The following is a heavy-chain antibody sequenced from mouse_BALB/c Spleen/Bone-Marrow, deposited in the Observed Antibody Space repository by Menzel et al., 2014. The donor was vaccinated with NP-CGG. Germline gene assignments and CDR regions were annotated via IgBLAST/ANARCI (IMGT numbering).Heavy chain of an antibody. CDR3: ARGTTVVLYYAMDY. D-gene: IGHD1-1*01. Sequence: VQLQQPGAELVKPGASVKLSCTASGFNIKDTYMHWVKQRPEQGLEWIGRIDPANGYTKFDPKFQGKATITADTSSNTAYLQLSSLTSEDTVVYYCARGTTVVLYYAMDYWGQGTSVTVSS. J-gene: IGHJ4*01. CDR1: GFNIKDTY. V-gene: IGHV14-3*02. CDR2: IDPANGYT.